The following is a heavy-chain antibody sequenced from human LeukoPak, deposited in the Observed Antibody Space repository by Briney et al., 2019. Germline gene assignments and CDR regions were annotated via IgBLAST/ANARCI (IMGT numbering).Heavy chain of an antibody. V-gene: IGHV4-30-4*01. Sequence: SETLSLTCTVSGGSVSSGDYYWSWIRQPPGKGLEWIGYIYYSGSTYYNPSLKSRVTISVDTSKNQFSLKLSSVTAADTAVYYCARDSGSVGATVDYWGQGTLVTVSS. CDR1: GGSVSSGDYY. J-gene: IGHJ4*02. CDR3: ARDSGSVGATVDY. CDR2: IYYSGST. D-gene: IGHD1-26*01.